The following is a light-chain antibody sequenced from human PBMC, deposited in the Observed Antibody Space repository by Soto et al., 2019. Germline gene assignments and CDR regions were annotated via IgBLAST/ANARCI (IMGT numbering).Light chain of an antibody. CDR1: SSNIGAIYD. CDR3: QSYDSSLSSSV. Sequence: QPVPTQPPSVSGAPGQRVTISCTGSSSNIGAIYDVHWYQQLPGTAPKLLIYGNSNRPSGVPDRFSGSKSGTSASLAITGLQAEDEADYYCQSYDSSLSSSVFGGGTKLTVL. V-gene: IGLV1-40*01. J-gene: IGLJ2*01. CDR2: GNS.